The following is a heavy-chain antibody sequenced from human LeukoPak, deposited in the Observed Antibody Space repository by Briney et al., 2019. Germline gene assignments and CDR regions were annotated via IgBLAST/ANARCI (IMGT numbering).Heavy chain of an antibody. D-gene: IGHD5-24*01. Sequence: SETLSLTCTVSGGSINSYYWSWIRQSAGKGLEWIGRIYTSGSTPDYSPSLKSRVTMSIDTSKNQFSLQLSSVTAADTAVYYCARDRGRWLQFIGWFDPWGQGTLVTVSS. CDR1: GGSINSYY. V-gene: IGHV4-4*07. CDR2: IYTSGSTP. CDR3: ARDRGRWLQFIGWFDP. J-gene: IGHJ5*02.